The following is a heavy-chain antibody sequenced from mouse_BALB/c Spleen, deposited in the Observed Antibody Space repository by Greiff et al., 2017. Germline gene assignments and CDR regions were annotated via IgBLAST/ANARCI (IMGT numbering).Heavy chain of an antibody. V-gene: IGHV14-1*02. D-gene: IGHD2-1*01. CDR2: IDPENGNT. CDR1: GFTITDYY. CDR3: ARSGFYGKPSYY. J-gene: IGHJ2*01. Sequence: VQLQQSGAELVRPGALVKLSCKASGFTITDYYMHWVKQRPEQGLEWIGWIDPENGNTIYDPKFQGKASITADTSSNTAYLQLSSLTSEDTAVYYCARSGFYGKPSYYWGQGTTLTVSS.